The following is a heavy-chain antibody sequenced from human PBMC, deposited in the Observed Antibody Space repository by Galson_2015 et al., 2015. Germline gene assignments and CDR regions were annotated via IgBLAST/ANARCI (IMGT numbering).Heavy chain of an antibody. J-gene: IGHJ3*02. CDR3: ARARRSYYYDSSDYSRWHAFDI. CDR1: GGTFSSYA. D-gene: IGHD3-22*01. Sequence: SVKVSCKASGGTFSSYAISWVRQAPGQGLEWMGGIIPIFGTANYAQKFQGRVTITADESTSTAYMELSSLRSEDTAVYYCARARRSYYYDSSDYSRWHAFDIWGQGTMVTVSS. V-gene: IGHV1-69*13. CDR2: IIPIFGTA.